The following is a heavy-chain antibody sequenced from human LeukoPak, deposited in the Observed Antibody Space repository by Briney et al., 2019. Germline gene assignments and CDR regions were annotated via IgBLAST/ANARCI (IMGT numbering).Heavy chain of an antibody. D-gene: IGHD3-3*01. Sequence: SETLSLTCTVSGGSISSYYWSWIRQPAGKGLEWIGRIYTSGSTNYNPSLKSRVTMSVDTSKNQFSLKLSSVTAADTAVYYCARVGRITIFDDAFDIWGQGTMVTVSS. CDR1: GGSISSYY. J-gene: IGHJ3*02. CDR2: IYTSGST. CDR3: ARVGRITIFDDAFDI. V-gene: IGHV4-4*07.